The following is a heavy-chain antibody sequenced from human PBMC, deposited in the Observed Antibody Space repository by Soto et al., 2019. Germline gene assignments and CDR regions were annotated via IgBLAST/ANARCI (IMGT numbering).Heavy chain of an antibody. Sequence: QVQLVQSGAEVKKPGSSVKVSCKVSGGPFSDYAVSWVRQAPGQGLEWMGGIIPMFGTANYAQKFQGRVTITADESTTTAYMELISLRSEDTAVYYCARDLDYYGSGNYYNRIDYWGQGTLVTVSS. CDR2: IIPMFGTA. CDR3: ARDLDYYGSGNYYNRIDY. V-gene: IGHV1-69*01. J-gene: IGHJ4*02. D-gene: IGHD3-10*01. CDR1: GGPFSDYA.